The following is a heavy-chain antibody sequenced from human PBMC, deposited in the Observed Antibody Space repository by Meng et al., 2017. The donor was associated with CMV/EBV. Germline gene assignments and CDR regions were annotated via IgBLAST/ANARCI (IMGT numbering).Heavy chain of an antibody. CDR2: IYYSGST. D-gene: IGHD6-13*01. Sequence: SETLSLTCTVSGCSFSSGSYYWSWIRQPPGKGLEWIGYIYYSGSTNYNPSLKSRVTISVDTSKNQFSLKLSSVTAADTAVYYCARDRGYSSSWRRGYYGMDVWGQGTTVTVSS. J-gene: IGHJ6*02. V-gene: IGHV4-61*01. CDR1: GCSFSSGSYY. CDR3: ARDRGYSSSWRRGYYGMDV.